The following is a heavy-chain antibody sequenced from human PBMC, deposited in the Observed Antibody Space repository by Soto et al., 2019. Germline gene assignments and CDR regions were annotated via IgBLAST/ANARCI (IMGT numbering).Heavy chain of an antibody. CDR2: IWYDGSNK. D-gene: IGHD4-17*01. CDR3: AGVDYGDFDAFDI. V-gene: IGHV3-33*01. J-gene: IGHJ3*02. CDR1: GFTFSSYG. Sequence: QVQLVESGGGVVQPGRSLRLSCAASGFTFSSYGMHWVRQAPGKGLEWVAVIWYDGSNKYYADSVKGRFTISRDNSKNTLYLQMNSLRAEETAVDYFAGVDYGDFDAFDIWGQGTMVTVSS.